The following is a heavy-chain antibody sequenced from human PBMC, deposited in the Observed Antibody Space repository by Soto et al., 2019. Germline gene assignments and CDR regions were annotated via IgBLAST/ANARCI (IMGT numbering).Heavy chain of an antibody. CDR3: ARVSVYGITFGGVPDDY. J-gene: IGHJ4*02. CDR1: GYTFTSYG. Sequence: ASVKVSCKASGYTFTSYGISWVRQAPGQGLEWMGWISAYNGNTNYAQKLQGRVTMTTDTSTSTAYMELRSLRSDDTAVYYCARVSVYGITFGGVPDDYWGQGTLVTVSS. CDR2: ISAYNGNT. V-gene: IGHV1-18*01. D-gene: IGHD3-16*01.